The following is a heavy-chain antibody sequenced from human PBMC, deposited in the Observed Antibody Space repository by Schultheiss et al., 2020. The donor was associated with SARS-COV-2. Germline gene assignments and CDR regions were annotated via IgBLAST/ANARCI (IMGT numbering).Heavy chain of an antibody. V-gene: IGHV4-30-4*08. CDR1: GGSISSGGYY. D-gene: IGHD6-6*01. CDR3: ARVNKLVGFDY. CDR2: IYYSGST. Sequence: SETLSLTCTVSGGSISSGGYYWSWIRQPPGKGLEWIGYIYYSGSTYYNPSLKSRVTRSVDTSKNQFSLKLSSVTAADTAVYYCARVNKLVGFDYWGQGTLVTVAS. J-gene: IGHJ4*02.